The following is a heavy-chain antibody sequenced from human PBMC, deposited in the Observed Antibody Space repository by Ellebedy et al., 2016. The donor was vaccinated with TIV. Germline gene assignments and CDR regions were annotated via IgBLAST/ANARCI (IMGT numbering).Heavy chain of an antibody. CDR1: GAFIRSGGYS. V-gene: IGHV4-30-2*01. J-gene: IGHJ4*02. CDR2: IYHSGST. D-gene: IGHD3-3*01. Sequence: MPSETLSLTCAVSGAFIRSGGYSWSWIRQPPGKGLEWIGYIYHSGSTLYNPSLQSRLTLSVDRSTNRFSLELKSVTAADTAVYFCARALPPLFGPLDYWGQGILVTVSS. CDR3: ARALPPLFGPLDY.